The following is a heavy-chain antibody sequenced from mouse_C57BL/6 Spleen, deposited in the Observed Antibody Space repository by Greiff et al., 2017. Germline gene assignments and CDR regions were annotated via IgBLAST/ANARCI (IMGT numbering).Heavy chain of an antibody. CDR2: IYPGSGNT. CDR1: GYTFTDYY. Sequence: QVQLQQSGAELVRPGASVKLSCKASGYTFTDYYINWVKQRPGQGLEWIARIYPGSGNTYYNEKFKGKATLTAEKSSSTAYMQLSSLTSEDSAVYFCAREEPYYGSSYSYAMDYWGQGTSVTVSS. V-gene: IGHV1-76*01. J-gene: IGHJ4*01. CDR3: AREEPYYGSSYSYAMDY. D-gene: IGHD1-1*01.